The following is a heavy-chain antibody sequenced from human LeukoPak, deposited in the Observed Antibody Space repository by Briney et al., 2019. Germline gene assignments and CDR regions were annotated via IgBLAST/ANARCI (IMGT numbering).Heavy chain of an antibody. V-gene: IGHV4-4*02. CDR2: IYHSGTT. CDR3: AREYSWYYFDY. CDR1: GASISSSNW. Sequence: SGTLSLTCAVSGASISSSNWWSWARQPPGKGLEWIGEIYHSGTTNYNPSLKGRVTISVDKSKNQFSLKLSSVTAADTAVYYCAREYSWYYFDYWGQGTLVTVSS. D-gene: IGHD2-15*01. J-gene: IGHJ4*02.